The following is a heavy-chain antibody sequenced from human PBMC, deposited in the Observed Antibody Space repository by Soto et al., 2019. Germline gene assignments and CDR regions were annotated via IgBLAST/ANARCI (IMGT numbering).Heavy chain of an antibody. D-gene: IGHD5-12*01. CDR1: GFTFSSYA. J-gene: IGHJ4*02. CDR2: ISGSGGST. CDR3: AKDPNRVDIVAMTKDY. Sequence: EVQLLESGGGLVQPGGSLRLSCAASGFTFSSYAMSWVRQAPGKGLEWVSAISGSGGSTYYADSVKGRFTISRDNSKNTLYLQMNSLRAEDTAVYYCAKDPNRVDIVAMTKDYWGQGTLVTVSS. V-gene: IGHV3-23*01.